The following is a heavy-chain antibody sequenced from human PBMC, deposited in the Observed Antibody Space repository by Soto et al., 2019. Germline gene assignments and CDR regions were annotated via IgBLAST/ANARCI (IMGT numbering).Heavy chain of an antibody. V-gene: IGHV3-23*01. D-gene: IGHD6-6*01. J-gene: IGHJ6*02. CDR2: ISGSGGST. CDR1: GFTFSNYA. CDR3: AKVRAARHYYYYGMDV. Sequence: PGGSLRLSCAASGFTFSNYAMIWVRQAPGKGLEWVSSISGSGGSTYYADSVKGRFTISRDNSKNTLYLQMNSLRAEDTAVYYWAKVRAARHYYYYGMDVWGQGTTVTVS.